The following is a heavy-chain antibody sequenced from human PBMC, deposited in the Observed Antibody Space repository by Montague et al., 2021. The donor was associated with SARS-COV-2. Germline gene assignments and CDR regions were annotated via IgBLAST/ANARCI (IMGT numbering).Heavy chain of an antibody. Sequence: SETLSLTCTVSGGSISSSSYYWGWIRQPPGQGLEWIGSINYSGSTYYNPSLQSPVTISVDTSKNQFSLKLSSVTAADTAVYYCASLPRITIFGVVIHFDYWGQGTLVTVSS. CDR2: INYSGST. CDR3: ASLPRITIFGVVIHFDY. D-gene: IGHD3-3*01. V-gene: IGHV4-39*01. CDR1: GGSISSSSYY. J-gene: IGHJ4*02.